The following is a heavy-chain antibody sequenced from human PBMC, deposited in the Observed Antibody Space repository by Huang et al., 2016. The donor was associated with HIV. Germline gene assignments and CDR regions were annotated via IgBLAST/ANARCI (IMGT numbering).Heavy chain of an antibody. J-gene: IGHJ4*02. CDR1: GFILSNYG. CDR2: IRNDGMKK. Sequence: VQLIESGGGVVQPGKSLRLSCATSGFILSNYGMHWVRPARGKGLKWVAFIRNDGMKKNYADSVRGRFTVGRDNGNNTLFLQMRSLGVDDTAVYYCARGDYYDSSGYHPGYFDYWGQGILVTVSS. V-gene: IGHV3-33*04. CDR3: ARGDYYDSSGYHPGYFDY. D-gene: IGHD3-22*01.